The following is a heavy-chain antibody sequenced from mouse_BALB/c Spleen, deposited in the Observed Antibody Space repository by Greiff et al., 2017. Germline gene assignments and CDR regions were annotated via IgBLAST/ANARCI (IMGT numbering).Heavy chain of an antibody. Sequence: ESGPGLVKPSQSLSLTCTVTGYSITSDYAWNWIRQFPGNKLEWMGYISYSGSTSYNPSLKSRISITRDTSKNQFFLQLNSVTTEDTATYYCAMYGNYPWFAYWGQGTLVTVSA. D-gene: IGHD2-10*02. CDR1: GYSITSDYA. V-gene: IGHV3-2*02. J-gene: IGHJ3*01. CDR2: ISYSGST. CDR3: AMYGNYPWFAY.